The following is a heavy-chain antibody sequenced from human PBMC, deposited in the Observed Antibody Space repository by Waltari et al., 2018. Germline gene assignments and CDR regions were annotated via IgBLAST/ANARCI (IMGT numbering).Heavy chain of an antibody. CDR3: ASPQVG. J-gene: IGHJ4*02. D-gene: IGHD2-15*01. CDR2: IYYSGST. Sequence: QVQLQESGPGLVKPSETLSLTCTVSGGSISSHYWSWIRQPPGKGLEWIGYIYYSGSTNYNPSIKCRVTISVDTSKNQFSLKLSSVTAADTAVYYCASPQVGWGQGTLVTVSS. V-gene: IGHV4-59*11. CDR1: GGSISSHY.